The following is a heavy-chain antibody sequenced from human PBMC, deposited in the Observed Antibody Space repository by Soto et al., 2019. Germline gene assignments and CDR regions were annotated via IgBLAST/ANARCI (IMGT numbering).Heavy chain of an antibody. CDR2: IIPIFGTA. V-gene: IGHV1-69*01. D-gene: IGHD2-15*01. J-gene: IGHJ6*02. CDR1: GGTFSSYA. Sequence: QVQLVQSGAEVKKPGSSVKVSCEASGGTFSSYAISWVRQAPGQGLEWMGGIIPIFGTANYAQKFQGRVTITADESTSTAYMELSSLRSEDTAVYYCARKGVVVVAATPYYYYGMDVWGQGTTVTVSS. CDR3: ARKGVVVVAATPYYYYGMDV.